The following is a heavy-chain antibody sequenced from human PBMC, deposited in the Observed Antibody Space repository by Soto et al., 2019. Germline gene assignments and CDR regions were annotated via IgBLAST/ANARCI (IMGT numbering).Heavy chain of an antibody. Sequence: GESLKISCKGSGYSFTSYWIGWVRQVAGKGLEWMGIIYPGDSDTRYSPSFQGQVTIAADKSISTAYLQWSSLKAPDTAMYYCARRVDFWSGSNYYGMDVWGQGTTVTVSS. D-gene: IGHD3-3*01. V-gene: IGHV5-51*01. CDR3: ARRVDFWSGSNYYGMDV. J-gene: IGHJ6*02. CDR1: GYSFTSYW. CDR2: IYPGDSDT.